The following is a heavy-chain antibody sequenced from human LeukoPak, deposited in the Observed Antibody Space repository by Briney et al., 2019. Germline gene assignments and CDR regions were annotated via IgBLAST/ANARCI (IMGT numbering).Heavy chain of an antibody. D-gene: IGHD3-16*01. V-gene: IGHV4-59*12. Sequence: SETLSLTCTVSGGSISTYYWSWIRQPPGKGLEWIGYIYYTGSTSYNPSLKSRVTISVDTSKNQFSLQLNSVTPEDTAVYYCARKLGGAFDMWGQGTMVTVSS. CDR1: GGSISTYY. J-gene: IGHJ3*02. CDR2: IYYTGST. CDR3: ARKLGGAFDM.